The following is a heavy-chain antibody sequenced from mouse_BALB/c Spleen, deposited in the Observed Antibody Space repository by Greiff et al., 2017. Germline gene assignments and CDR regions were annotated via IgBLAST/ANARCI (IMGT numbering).Heavy chain of an antibody. V-gene: IGHV5-9-4*01. Sequence: EVHLVESGGGLVKPGGSLKLSCEASGFTFSSYAMSWVRQSPEKRLEWVAEISSGGGYTYYPDTVTGRFTISRDNAKNTLYLEMSRLRSEDTAMYYCARDQGPFAYWGQGTLVTVSA. J-gene: IGHJ3*01. CDR2: ISSGGGYT. CDR1: GFTFSSYA. CDR3: ARDQGPFAY. D-gene: IGHD3-2*02.